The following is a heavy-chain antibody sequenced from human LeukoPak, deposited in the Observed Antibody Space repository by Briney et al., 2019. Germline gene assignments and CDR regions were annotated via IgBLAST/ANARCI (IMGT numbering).Heavy chain of an antibody. CDR1: GFTFSSYA. V-gene: IGHV3-13*05. CDR3: ARGLRYCSGGSCYNSDAFDI. Sequence: QPGGSLRLSCAAPGFTFSSYAMSWVRQATGKVLEWVSAIGTAGDPYYPGSVKGRFTISRENAKNSLYLQMISLKAGDTAVYYCARGLRYCSGGSCYNSDAFDIWGQGTMVTVTS. D-gene: IGHD2-15*01. J-gene: IGHJ3*02. CDR2: IGTAGDP.